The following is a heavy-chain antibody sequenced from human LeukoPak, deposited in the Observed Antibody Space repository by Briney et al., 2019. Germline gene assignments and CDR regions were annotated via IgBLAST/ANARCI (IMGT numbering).Heavy chain of an antibody. CDR3: ARDSSVGAAYFDF. J-gene: IGHJ4*02. V-gene: IGHV3-30*02. Sequence: PGGSLRLSCAASGFTFSSYGMHWVRQAPGKGLQWVAYIRYDGSDKYYVDSVKGRFTISRDNSKNTLNLQMNSLRPDDTAVYYCARDSSVGAAYFDFWGQGALVTVSS. D-gene: IGHD1-26*01. CDR1: GFTFSSYG. CDR2: IRYDGSDK.